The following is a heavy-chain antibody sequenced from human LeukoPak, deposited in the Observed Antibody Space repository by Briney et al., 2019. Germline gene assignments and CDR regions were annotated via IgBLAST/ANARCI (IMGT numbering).Heavy chain of an antibody. D-gene: IGHD6-19*01. V-gene: IGHV3-21*06. CDR2: ISDSSGHN. J-gene: IGHJ3*02. CDR1: GPSITNYM. Sequence: GGTLRLSCAASGPSITNYMMNWVRQAPGKGLEWVSRISDSSGHNYYPASLKERITLSSDNAKNSLFLQMNRLRAEDTAVYYCARGLDSSGWFDAFDMWGQGTMVTVSS. CDR3: ARGLDSSGWFDAFDM.